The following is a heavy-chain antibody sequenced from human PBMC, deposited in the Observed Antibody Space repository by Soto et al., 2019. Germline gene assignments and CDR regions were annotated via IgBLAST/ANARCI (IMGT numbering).Heavy chain of an antibody. CDR1: GFTFSSYW. D-gene: IGHD6-13*01. J-gene: IGHJ6*02. Sequence: LRLSCAASGFTFSSYWMSWVRQAPGKGLEWVANIKQDGSEKYYVDSVKGRFTISRDNAKNSLYLQMNSLRAEDTAVYYCARGGYSSSWLNYYYYYGMDVWGQGTTVTVSS. V-gene: IGHV3-7*01. CDR3: ARGGYSSSWLNYYYYYGMDV. CDR2: IKQDGSEK.